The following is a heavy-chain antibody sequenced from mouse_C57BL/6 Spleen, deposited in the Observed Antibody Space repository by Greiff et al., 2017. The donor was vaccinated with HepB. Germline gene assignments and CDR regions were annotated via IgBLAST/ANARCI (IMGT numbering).Heavy chain of an antibody. CDR1: GFTFSDYG. J-gene: IGHJ1*03. D-gene: IGHD1-1*01. CDR3: ARRRYYYGSSPLRYFDV. CDR2: ISSGSSTI. Sequence: EVKLEESGGGLVKPGGSLKLSCAASGFTFSDYGMHWVRQAPEKGLEWVAYISSGSSTIYYADTVKGRFTISRDNAKNTLFLQMTSLRSEDTAMYYCARRRYYYGSSPLRYFDVWGTGTTVTVSS. V-gene: IGHV5-17*01.